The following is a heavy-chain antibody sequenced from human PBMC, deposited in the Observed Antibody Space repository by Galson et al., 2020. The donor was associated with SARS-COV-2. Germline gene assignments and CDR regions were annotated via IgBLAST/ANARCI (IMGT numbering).Heavy chain of an antibody. J-gene: IGHJ4*02. CDR1: GFTFGDYA. V-gene: IGHV3-49*04. D-gene: IGHD3-3*01. CDR3: TRDDFWSGYSDY. CDR2: IRSKAYGGTT. Sequence: TGGSLRLSCTASGFTFGDYAMSWVRQAPGKGLEWVGFIRSKAYGGTTEYAASVKGSFTISRDDSKSIAYLQMNSLKTEDTAVYYCTRDDFWSGYSDYWGQGTLVTVSS.